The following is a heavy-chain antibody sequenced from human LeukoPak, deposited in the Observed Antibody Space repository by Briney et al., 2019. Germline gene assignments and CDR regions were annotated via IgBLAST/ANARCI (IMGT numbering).Heavy chain of an antibody. J-gene: IGHJ5*02. CDR2: IKSKADGGAI. CDR1: GFTFINAW. Sequence: PGGSLRLSCAASGFTFINAWMSWFRQAPGKGLEWVGRIKSKADGGAIDYAAPVRGRFSISRDDSKNTLCLQMNSLKIEDTAVYYCTRFFDTWGQGTLVTVSS. CDR3: TRFFDT. V-gene: IGHV3-15*01.